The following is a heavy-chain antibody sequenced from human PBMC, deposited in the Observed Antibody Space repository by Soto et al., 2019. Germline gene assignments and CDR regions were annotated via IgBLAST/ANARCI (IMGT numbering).Heavy chain of an antibody. CDR2: TYYRSKWYN. J-gene: IGHJ5*02. D-gene: IGHD6-13*01. CDR1: GDSVSSNSAA. CDR3: ARDWTYGAAAGTSGFDP. V-gene: IGHV6-1*01. Sequence: SQTLSLTCAISGDSVSSNSAAWSWIRQSPSRGLEWLGRTYYRSKWYNDYAVSVKSRITINPDTSKNQFSLQLNSVTPEDTAVYYCARDWTYGAAAGTSGFDPWGQGTLVTVSS.